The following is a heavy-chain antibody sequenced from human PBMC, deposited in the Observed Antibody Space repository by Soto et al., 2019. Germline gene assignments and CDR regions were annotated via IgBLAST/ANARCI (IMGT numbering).Heavy chain of an antibody. CDR1: GGTFGNTA. V-gene: IGHV1-69*12. CDR2: IVPLFGTA. Sequence: QVQLVQSGAEVKEPGSSVNVSCKTSGGTFGNTAVTWVRQVPGQGLEWIGGIVPLFGTANYAQKFRGRVMITADASTSTAYMDLSSLRSDDTAIYYCARDGDPGYSFWSGPLGGGRFDPWGQGTLVPVSS. J-gene: IGHJ5*02. CDR3: ARDGDPGYSFWSGPLGGGRFDP. D-gene: IGHD3-3*01.